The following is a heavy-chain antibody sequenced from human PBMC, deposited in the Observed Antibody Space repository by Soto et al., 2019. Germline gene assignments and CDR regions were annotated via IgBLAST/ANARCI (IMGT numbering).Heavy chain of an antibody. CDR3: ARAVLPDEDIVVVPAAISPHNWFDP. CDR1: GGSISSGGYY. D-gene: IGHD2-2*02. V-gene: IGHV4-31*03. CDR2: IYYSGST. Sequence: LSLTCTVSGGSISSGGYYWSWIRQHPGKGLEWIGYIYYSGSTYYNPSLKSRVTISVDTSKNQFSLKLSSVTAADTAVYYCARAVLPDEDIVVVPAAISPHNWFDPWGQGTLVTVSS. J-gene: IGHJ5*02.